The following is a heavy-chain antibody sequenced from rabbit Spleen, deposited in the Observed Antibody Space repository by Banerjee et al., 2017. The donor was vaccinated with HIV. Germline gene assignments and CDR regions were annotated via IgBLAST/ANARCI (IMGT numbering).Heavy chain of an antibody. D-gene: IGHD2-1*01. CDR3: VRRGDSYDDYGGDYGPYYFDL. CDR2: IDPLFGSI. Sequence: QEQLVESGGGLVQPGGSLKLACKASGFDFSRYGVSWVRQAPGKGLEWIGYIDPLFGSIYYASWVNGRFTISSQNAQNTLYLQLNSLTATDTATYFCVRRGDSYDDYGGDYGPYYFDLWGPGTLVTVS. CDR1: GFDFSRYG. V-gene: IGHV1S47*01. J-gene: IGHJ4*01.